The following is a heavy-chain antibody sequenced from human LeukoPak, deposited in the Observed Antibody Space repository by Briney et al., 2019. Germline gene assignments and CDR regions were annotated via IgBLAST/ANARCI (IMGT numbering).Heavy chain of an antibody. V-gene: IGHV3-23*01. CDR2: ISGSGGST. Sequence: GGSLRLSCAASGFTFSSYAMSWVRQAPGKGLEWVSAISGSGGSTYYADSVKGRFTISRDNSKNTLYLQVNSLRAEDTAVYYCARPLYYYYFMDVWGKGTMVTVSS. CDR1: GFTFSSYA. J-gene: IGHJ6*03. CDR3: ARPLYYYYFMDV.